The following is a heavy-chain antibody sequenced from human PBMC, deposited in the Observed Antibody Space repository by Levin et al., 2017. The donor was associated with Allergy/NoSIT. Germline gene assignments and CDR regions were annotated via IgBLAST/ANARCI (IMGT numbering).Heavy chain of an antibody. V-gene: IGHV4-39*07. Sequence: PSETLSLTCTVSGGSISSSSYYWGWIRQPPGKGLEWIGSIYYSGSTYYNPSLKSRVTISVDTSKNQFSLKLSSVTAADTAVYYCASMPDYGDYGDLLSDYWGQGTLVTVSS. CDR3: ASMPDYGDYGDLLSDY. J-gene: IGHJ4*02. CDR2: IYYSGST. D-gene: IGHD4-17*01. CDR1: GGSISSSSYY.